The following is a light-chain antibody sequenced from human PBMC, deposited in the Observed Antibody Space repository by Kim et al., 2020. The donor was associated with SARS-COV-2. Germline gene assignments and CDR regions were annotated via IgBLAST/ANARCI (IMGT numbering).Light chain of an antibody. V-gene: IGKV3-15*01. CDR3: HQYNNWPPYT. CDR2: GAS. CDR1: QSVTSN. J-gene: IGKJ2*01. Sequence: EIVMTQSPATLSVSPGERATLSCRASQSVTSNLAWYQQKPGQAPRLLIYGASTRATGIPARFSGSGSGTEFTLTISSLQSEDFAVYHCHQYNNWPPYTFGQGTKLEI.